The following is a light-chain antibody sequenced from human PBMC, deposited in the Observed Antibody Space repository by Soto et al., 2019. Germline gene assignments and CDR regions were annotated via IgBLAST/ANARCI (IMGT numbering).Light chain of an antibody. CDR2: WPS. CDR3: QQFYSTPRT. Sequence: DIVMTQSPDTLAVSLGERATINCESSQSVLYSSNNKNYLAWYQQKPAQPPKLLMYWPSTRESRVHDRCSGSGSGTEFTLTISSLQAEDVAVYYCQQFYSTPRTFGQGTKV. V-gene: IGKV4-1*01. J-gene: IGKJ1*01. CDR1: QSVLYSSNNKNY.